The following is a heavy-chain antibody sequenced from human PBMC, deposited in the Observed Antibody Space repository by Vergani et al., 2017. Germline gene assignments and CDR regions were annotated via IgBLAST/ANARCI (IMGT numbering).Heavy chain of an antibody. Sequence: QVQLVQSESELKKPGASVKVSCKASGYMFTTYGISWVRQAPGQGLEWMGWINTNTGDPTYAQGFAGRFVFSLDTSVSTAHLQISSLKAEDTAIYYCAVGFRVLQDFGLLGRGT. CDR3: AVGFRVLQDFGL. V-gene: IGHV7-4-1*02. CDR1: GYMFTTYG. CDR2: INTNTGDP. J-gene: IGHJ2*01. D-gene: IGHD1-26*01.